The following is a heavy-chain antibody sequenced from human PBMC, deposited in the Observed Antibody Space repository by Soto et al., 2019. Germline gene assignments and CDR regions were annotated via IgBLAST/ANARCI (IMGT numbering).Heavy chain of an antibody. V-gene: IGHV5-10-1*01. Sequence: GESLKISCKGSGYSFTSYWISWVRQMPGKGLEWMGRIDPSDSYTNYSPSFQGHVTISADKSISTAYLQWSSLKASDTAMYYCARRSIAASPNYYYYYGMDVWGQGTTVTVSS. CDR3: ARRSIAASPNYYYYYGMDV. CDR1: GYSFTSYW. D-gene: IGHD6-6*01. CDR2: IDPSDSYT. J-gene: IGHJ6*02.